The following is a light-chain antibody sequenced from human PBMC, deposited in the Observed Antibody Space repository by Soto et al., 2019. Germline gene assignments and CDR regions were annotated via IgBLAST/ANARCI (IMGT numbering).Light chain of an antibody. V-gene: IGKV3-15*01. CDR1: ESVSTN. Sequence: EVVMTQSPATLSVSPGERATLSCRASESVSTNLAWYQQRPGQAPRLVIYGASTRATGIPARFSGGGPGTDFTLTISSLQSEDFAVYYCQQYDNWPWTFGQGTKVAIK. J-gene: IGKJ1*01. CDR2: GAS. CDR3: QQYDNWPWT.